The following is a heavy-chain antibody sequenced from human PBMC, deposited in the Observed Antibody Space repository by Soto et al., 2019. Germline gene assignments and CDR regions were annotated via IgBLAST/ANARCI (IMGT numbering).Heavy chain of an antibody. CDR3: ASWGGIASPAYDGSLAPYDY. CDR2: ISAHNGNT. V-gene: IGHV1-18*01. J-gene: IGHJ4*02. Sequence: ASVKVSCKASGYTFTSYGISWVRQAPGQGLEWMGWISAHNGNTNYAQKLQGRFTISRDNSKNTLFLQVNSLSEEDTAVYYCASWGGIASPAYDGSLAPYDYWGQGTLVTVSS. D-gene: IGHD6-13*01. CDR1: GYTFTSYG.